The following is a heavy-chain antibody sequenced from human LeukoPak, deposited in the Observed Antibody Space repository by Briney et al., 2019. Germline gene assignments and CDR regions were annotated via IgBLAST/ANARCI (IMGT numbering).Heavy chain of an antibody. CDR2: IYYSGST. CDR1: GGSISSSSYY. J-gene: IGHJ4*02. CDR3: TREQQTVAAVDY. D-gene: IGHD6-19*01. Sequence: SETLSLTCTVSGGSISSSSYYWGWIRQPPGKGLEWIGSIYYSGSTYYNPSLKSRVTISVDTSKNQFSLKLSSVTAADTAVYYCTREQQTVAAVDYWGQGTLVTVSS. V-gene: IGHV4-39*07.